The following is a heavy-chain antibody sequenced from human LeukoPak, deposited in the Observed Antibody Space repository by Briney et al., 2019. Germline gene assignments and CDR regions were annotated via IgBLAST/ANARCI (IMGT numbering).Heavy chain of an antibody. D-gene: IGHD6-19*01. J-gene: IGHJ4*02. Sequence: PSETLSLTCAVYGGSFSGYYWSWIRQPPGKGLEWIGEINHSGSTNYNPSLKSRVTISVDTSKNQFSLKLSSVTAADTAVYYCARSGDSSGWDFDFWGQGTLVTVSS. CDR1: GGSFSGYY. V-gene: IGHV4-34*01. CDR3: ARSGDSSGWDFDF. CDR2: INHSGST.